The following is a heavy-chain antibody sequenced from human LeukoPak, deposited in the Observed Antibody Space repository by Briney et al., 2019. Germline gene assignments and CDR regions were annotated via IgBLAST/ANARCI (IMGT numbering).Heavy chain of an antibody. J-gene: IGHJ6*03. CDR3: ARGPRITLIRGGQWYYYMDV. D-gene: IGHD3-10*01. Sequence: ASVKVSCKASGYTFTSYYMHWVRQAPGQGLEWMGIINPSGGSTSYAQKFQGRVTMTRDTSTSTVYMELSSLRSEDTAVYYCARGPRITLIRGGQWYYYMDVWGKGTTVTISS. CDR2: INPSGGST. V-gene: IGHV1-46*01. CDR1: GYTFTSYY.